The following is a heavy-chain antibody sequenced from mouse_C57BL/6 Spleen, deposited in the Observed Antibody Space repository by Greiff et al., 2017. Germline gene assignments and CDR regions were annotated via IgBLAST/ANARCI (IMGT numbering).Heavy chain of an antibody. CDR1: EYEFPSHD. J-gene: IGHJ3*01. V-gene: IGHV5-2*01. Sequence: EVQLQQSGGGLVQPGASLKLSCESNEYEFPSHDMSWVRKTPEKRLELVAAINSDGGSTYYPDTMERRFIISRDNTKKTLYLQMSSLRSEDTALYYCARQDYGSPWFAYWGQGTLVTVSA. CDR2: INSDGGST. CDR3: ARQDYGSPWFAY. D-gene: IGHD1-1*01.